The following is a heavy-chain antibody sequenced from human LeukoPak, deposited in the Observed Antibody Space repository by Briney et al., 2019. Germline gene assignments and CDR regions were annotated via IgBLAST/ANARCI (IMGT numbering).Heavy chain of an antibody. CDR2: ISASGTIT. V-gene: IGHV3-48*03. Sequence: PGGSLRLSCAASGFTFSSYEMNWVRQAPGKGLEWISYISASGTITHYADSVEGRSTISRDNAKNSLYLQMNSLRAEDTATYYCTRDRVVVISERFDYWGQGILVTVSS. CDR3: TRDRVVVISERFDY. D-gene: IGHD3-22*01. J-gene: IGHJ4*02. CDR1: GFTFSSYE.